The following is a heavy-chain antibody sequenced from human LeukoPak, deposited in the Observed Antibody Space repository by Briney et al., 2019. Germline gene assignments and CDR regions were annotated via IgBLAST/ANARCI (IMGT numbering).Heavy chain of an antibody. CDR2: INPNSGGT. Sequence: ASVKVSCKASGYTFTSYAMNWVRQAPGQGLEWMGWINPNSGGTNYAQKFQGRVTMTRDTSISTAYMELSRLRSDDTAVYYCARGYCSGGSCFNFDYWGQGTLVTVSS. J-gene: IGHJ4*02. CDR3: ARGYCSGGSCFNFDY. CDR1: GYTFTSYA. V-gene: IGHV1-2*02. D-gene: IGHD2-15*01.